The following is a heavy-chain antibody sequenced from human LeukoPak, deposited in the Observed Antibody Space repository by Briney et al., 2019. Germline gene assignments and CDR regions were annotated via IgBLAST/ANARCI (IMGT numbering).Heavy chain of an antibody. Sequence: NPSETLSLTCTVSGGSISSYYWSWIRQPPGKGLEWIGYIYHSGSPNHNPSLKSRVTISVDTSKNQLSLKLSSVTAANTAVYYCCGGNRNYYYYYMDVWGKGITVTVSS. V-gene: IGHV4-59*01. CDR2: IYHSGSP. CDR3: CGGNRNYYYYYMDV. D-gene: IGHD4-23*01. CDR1: GGSISSYY. J-gene: IGHJ6*03.